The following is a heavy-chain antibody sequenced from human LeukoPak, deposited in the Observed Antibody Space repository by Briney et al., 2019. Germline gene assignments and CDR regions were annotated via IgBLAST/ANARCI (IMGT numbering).Heavy chain of an antibody. CDR1: DGSITTYY. Sequence: SETLSLTCNVSDGSITTYYWNWVRQPPGKGLEWIGHMFYSGATSYNPSLKSRVTMSVDTSKNQFSLKLSSVTAADTAVYYCARDRYYYDSSGYYWLFDYWGQGTLVTVSS. D-gene: IGHD3-22*01. J-gene: IGHJ4*02. CDR3: ARDRYYYDSSGYYWLFDY. CDR2: MFYSGAT. V-gene: IGHV4-59*12.